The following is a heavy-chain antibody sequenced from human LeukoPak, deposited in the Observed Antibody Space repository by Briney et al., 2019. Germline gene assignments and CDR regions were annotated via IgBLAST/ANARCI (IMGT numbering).Heavy chain of an antibody. V-gene: IGHV3-30*02. CDR1: GFTFSSYG. Sequence: GGSLRLSCAASGFTFSSYGMHWVRQAPGKGLEWVAFIRYDGSNKYYADSVKGRFTISRDNSKNTLYLQMNSLKTEDTAVYYCTTSPPDYVGATGDKRLDYWGQGTLVTVSS. D-gene: IGHD1-26*01. CDR3: TTSPPDYVGATGDKRLDY. CDR2: IRYDGSNK. J-gene: IGHJ4*02.